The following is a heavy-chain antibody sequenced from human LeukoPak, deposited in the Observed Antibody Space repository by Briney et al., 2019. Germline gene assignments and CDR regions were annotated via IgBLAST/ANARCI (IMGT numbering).Heavy chain of an antibody. CDR2: MNPNSGNT. J-gene: IGHJ5*02. D-gene: IGHD3-10*01. CDR3: VRKTMVRANWFDP. V-gene: IGHV1-8*01. Sequence: ASVKVSCKASGYTFTSYDINWVRQATGQGLEWMGWMNPNSGNTGYAQKFQGRVTMTRNTSISTAYMELSSPRSEDTAVYYCVRKTMVRANWFDPWGQGTLVTVSS. CDR1: GYTFTSYD.